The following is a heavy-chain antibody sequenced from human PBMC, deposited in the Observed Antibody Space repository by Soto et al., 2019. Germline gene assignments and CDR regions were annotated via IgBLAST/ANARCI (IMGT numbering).Heavy chain of an antibody. Sequence: SETLPLTCAVYGGSFSGYYWSWIRQPPGKGLEWIGEINHSGSTNYNPSLKSRVTISVDTSKNHFSLKLSSVTAADTAVYYCARGIAAAGTRGYYGMDVWGQGTTVTVSS. CDR2: INHSGST. J-gene: IGHJ6*02. V-gene: IGHV4-34*01. CDR3: ARGIAAAGTRGYYGMDV. CDR1: GGSFSGYY. D-gene: IGHD6-13*01.